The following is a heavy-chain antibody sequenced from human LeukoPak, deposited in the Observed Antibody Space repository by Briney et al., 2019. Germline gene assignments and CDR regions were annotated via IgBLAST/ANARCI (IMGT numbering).Heavy chain of an antibody. Sequence: ASVKVSCKASGYAFGIYGISWVRQAPGQGLEWMVWISPYNGYTNYAQNLQARVTLTTDTSTSTAYMEMFSLRSDDTAVYYCVRDGGSELPTRDYWGQGTLVTVSS. CDR1: GYAFGIYG. V-gene: IGHV1-18*01. J-gene: IGHJ4*02. D-gene: IGHD3-16*01. CDR2: ISPYNGYT. CDR3: VRDGGSELPTRDY.